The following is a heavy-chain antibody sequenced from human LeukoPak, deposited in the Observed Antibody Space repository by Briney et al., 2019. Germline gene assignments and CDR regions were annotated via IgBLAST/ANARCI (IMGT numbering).Heavy chain of an antibody. CDR1: RFTFDRFA. CDR2: ISGDGFTT. D-gene: IGHD4-23*01. J-gene: IGHJ4*02. Sequence: PGGSLRLSCAASRFTFDRFAMHWVRQAPGKGLEWVSLISGDGFTTYYVYSVKGRFTMSRDNSKNSLYLQMKSLRTEDTALYYCGRDHVYGGADYWGQGTLVTVSS. CDR3: GRDHVYGGADY. V-gene: IGHV3-43*02.